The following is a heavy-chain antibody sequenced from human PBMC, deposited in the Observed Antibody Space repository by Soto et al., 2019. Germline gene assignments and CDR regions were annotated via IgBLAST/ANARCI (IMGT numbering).Heavy chain of an antibody. CDR1: GFTFSSYS. D-gene: IGHD3-9*01. CDR2: ISSSSSTI. V-gene: IGHV3-48*01. Sequence: GGSLRLSCAASGFTFSSYSMNWVRQAPGKGLEWVSYISSSSSTIYYADSVKGRFTISRDNAKNSLYLQMNSLRAEDTAVYYCARALYLLRYFDWPEYYFDYWGQGTLVTVSS. CDR3: ARALYLLRYFDWPEYYFDY. J-gene: IGHJ4*02.